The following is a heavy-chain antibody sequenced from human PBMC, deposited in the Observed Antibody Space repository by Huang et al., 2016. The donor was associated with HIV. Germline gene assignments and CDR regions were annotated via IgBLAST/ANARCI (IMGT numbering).Heavy chain of an antibody. CDR1: GFIFSNFG. Sequence: QVQLVESGGGVVQPGTSLRLSCAASGFIFSNFGMHWVRQAPGKGWEWVAVISYDGRSDRYSDSVKGRFTISRDNDKNTLSLEMNRLRHDDTAVYYCAKESRWFSDFDQWGQGTLVTVSS. J-gene: IGHJ5*02. D-gene: IGHD2-15*01. CDR3: AKESRWFSDFDQ. V-gene: IGHV3-30*18. CDR2: ISYDGRSD.